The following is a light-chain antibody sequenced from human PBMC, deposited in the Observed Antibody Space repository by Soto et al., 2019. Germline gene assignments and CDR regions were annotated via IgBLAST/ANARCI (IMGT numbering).Light chain of an antibody. CDR1: QSFTSTS. CDR3: QQYDSSPRT. Sequence: EVVLTQSPGTLSLSPGERATLSCRASQSFTSTSLAWYQQKPGQAPRLLISGASRRAAGIPDRFSGSGSGTDFTLTISRLESEDLAVYYCQQYDSSPRTFGQGTKVDNK. V-gene: IGKV3-20*01. J-gene: IGKJ1*01. CDR2: GAS.